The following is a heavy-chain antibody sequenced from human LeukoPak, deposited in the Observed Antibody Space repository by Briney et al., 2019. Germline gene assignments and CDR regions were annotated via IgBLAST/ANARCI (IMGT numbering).Heavy chain of an antibody. Sequence: GGSLRFSCAASGFTFSSYGMHWVRQGPGKGLEGVSAISGSGGSTYYADSVKGRFTISRDNSKNTLYLQMNSLRAEDTAVYYCAKDLLAYCGGDCYSVFQHWGQGTLVTVSS. CDR1: GFTFSSYG. CDR2: ISGSGGST. CDR3: AKDLLAYCGGDCYSVFQH. J-gene: IGHJ1*01. V-gene: IGHV3-23*01. D-gene: IGHD2-21*02.